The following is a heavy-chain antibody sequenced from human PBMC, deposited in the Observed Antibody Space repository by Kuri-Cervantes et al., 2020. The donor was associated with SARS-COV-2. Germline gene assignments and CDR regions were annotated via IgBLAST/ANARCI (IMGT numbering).Heavy chain of an antibody. CDR1: GYTFTSYG. CDR3: ARTIRDGYNGHYFDY. D-gene: IGHD5-24*01. Sequence: ASVKVSCKASGYTFTSYGIGWVRQAPGQGLEWMGWISTYYGDTDYAQSFQDRVTMTTDTSTSTAYMELKSLRSDDTAVYYCARTIRDGYNGHYFDYWGQGTLVTVSS. CDR2: ISTYYGDT. J-gene: IGHJ4*02. V-gene: IGHV1-18*01.